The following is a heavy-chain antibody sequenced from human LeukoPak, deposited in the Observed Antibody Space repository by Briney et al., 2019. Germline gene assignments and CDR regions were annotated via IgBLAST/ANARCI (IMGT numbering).Heavy chain of an antibody. Sequence: AGGSLRLSCAASGFTVRSNYMSWVRQAPGKGLEWVSIIYNDGGTYYADSVKGRFTISRDNSKNTLFLQMNSLRAEDTAVYFCARKSCSGGSCYSYYFDYWGQGTLVTVSS. CDR2: IYNDGGT. CDR3: ARKSCSGGSCYSYYFDY. V-gene: IGHV3-53*01. D-gene: IGHD2-15*01. J-gene: IGHJ4*02. CDR1: GFTVRSNY.